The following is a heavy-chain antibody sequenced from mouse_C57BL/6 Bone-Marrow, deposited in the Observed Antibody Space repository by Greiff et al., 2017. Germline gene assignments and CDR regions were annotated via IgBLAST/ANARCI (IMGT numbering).Heavy chain of an antibody. J-gene: IGHJ3*01. CDR1: GFNIKDDY. V-gene: IGHV14-4*01. Sequence: VQLQQSGAELVRPGASVKLSCTASGFNIKDDYMHWVKQRPEQGLEWIGWIDPENGDTEYASKFQGKATITADTSSNTAYLQLSSLTSEDTAVYYCTTGSPWFAYWGQGTLVTVS. D-gene: IGHD1-1*02. CDR3: TTGSPWFAY. CDR2: IDPENGDT.